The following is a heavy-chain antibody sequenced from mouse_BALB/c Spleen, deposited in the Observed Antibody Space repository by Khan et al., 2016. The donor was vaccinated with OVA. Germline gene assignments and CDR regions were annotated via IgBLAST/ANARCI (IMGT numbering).Heavy chain of an antibody. Sequence: EVQLVESGPGLVKPSQSLSLTCTVTGYSITSDYAWNWIRQFPGNKLEWMGYISYSGSTSYNPSLKSRISITRDTSKNTFLLQLNSVTTEDTATYYCARVNYYGYCFDYWGQGTTLTVSS. D-gene: IGHD1-1*01. J-gene: IGHJ2*01. V-gene: IGHV3-2*02. CDR1: GYSITSDYA. CDR2: ISYSGST. CDR3: ARVNYYGYCFDY.